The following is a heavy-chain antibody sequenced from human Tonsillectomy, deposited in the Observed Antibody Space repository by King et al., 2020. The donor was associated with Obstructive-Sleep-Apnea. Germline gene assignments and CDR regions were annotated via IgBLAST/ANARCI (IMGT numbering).Heavy chain of an antibody. CDR3: ARVRANYEFDI. J-gene: IGHJ3*02. CDR2: ITHSGRS. D-gene: IGHD3-16*01. Sequence: VQLQESGPGLVKPSETLSLTCTVSGYSISSGYYWGWLRQPPGKGLEWIGRITHSGRSYYNPSLKSRITLSLDTSYDLIFLKLSNVTASDTAMYYCARVRANYEFDIWGQGTMVIVSS. CDR1: GYSISSGYY. V-gene: IGHV4-38-2*02.